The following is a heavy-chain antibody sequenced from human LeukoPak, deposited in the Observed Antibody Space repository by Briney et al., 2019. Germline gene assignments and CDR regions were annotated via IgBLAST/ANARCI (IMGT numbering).Heavy chain of an antibody. CDR1: GGSISSYY. D-gene: IGHD2-2*01. CDR2: IYYSGST. V-gene: IGHV4-59*08. J-gene: IGHJ4*02. CDR3: ARQAKGSLKYCSSTSCPFDY. Sequence: SETLSLTCTVSGGSISSYYWSWIRQPPGKGLEWIGYIYYSGSTNYNPSLKSRVTISVDTSKNQFSLKLSSVTAADTAVYYCARQAKGSLKYCSSTSCPFDYWGQGTLVTVSS.